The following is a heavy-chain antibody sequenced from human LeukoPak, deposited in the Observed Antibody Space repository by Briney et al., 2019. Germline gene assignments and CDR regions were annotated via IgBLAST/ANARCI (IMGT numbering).Heavy chain of an antibody. J-gene: IGHJ4*02. D-gene: IGHD3-3*01. CDR2: IYTSGST. Sequence: SQTLSLTCTVSAGSISSGSYYWSWIRQPAGKGLEWIGRIYTSGSTNYNPSLKSRVNISVGTSKNQFSLKLSSVSAADTAVYYCARVRRPYDFWSGHHYWAQGTLVTVSS. CDR3: ARVRRPYDFWSGHHY. V-gene: IGHV4-61*02. CDR1: AGSISSGSYY.